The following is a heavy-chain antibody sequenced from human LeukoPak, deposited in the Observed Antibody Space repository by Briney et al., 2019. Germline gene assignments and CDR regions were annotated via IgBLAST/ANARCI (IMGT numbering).Heavy chain of an antibody. D-gene: IGHD4-23*01. J-gene: IGHJ5*02. V-gene: IGHV3-15*01. CDR2: IKRKTDGGTT. Sequence: GGSLRLSCAASGFTFSNTWMSWVRQAPGKGLEWVGRIKRKTDGGTTDYAAPVKGRFTISRDDSKKTLYLQMNSLKSEDTAVYYCTTSSPVGTAPDWLDPWGQGTLVTVSS. CDR3: TTSSPVGTAPDWLDP. CDR1: GFTFSNTW.